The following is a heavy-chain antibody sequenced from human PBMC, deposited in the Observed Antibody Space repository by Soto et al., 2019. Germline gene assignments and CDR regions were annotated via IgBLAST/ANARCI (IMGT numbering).Heavy chain of an antibody. Sequence: EASVKVSCKASGYTFTSYYMHWVRQAPGQGLEWMGIINPSGGSTSYAQKFQGRVTMTRDTSTSTVYMELSSLRSEDTAVYYCASPQLEVGYYYYYGMDVWAQGTTVPVSS. V-gene: IGHV1-46*01. D-gene: IGHD1-1*01. CDR3: ASPQLEVGYYYYYGMDV. J-gene: IGHJ6*02. CDR1: GYTFTSYY. CDR2: INPSGGST.